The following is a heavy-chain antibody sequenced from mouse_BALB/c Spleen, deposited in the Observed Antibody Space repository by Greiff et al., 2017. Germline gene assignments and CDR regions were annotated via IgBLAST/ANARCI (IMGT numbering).Heavy chain of an antibody. J-gene: IGHJ2*01. CDR3: ARGGDYFDY. V-gene: IGHV5-6-5*01. CDR1: GFTFSSYA. Sequence: EVKLVESVGGLVKPGGSLKLSCAASGFTFSSYAMSWVRQTPEKRLEWVASISSGGSTYYPDSVKGRFTISRDNARNILYLQMSSLRSEDTAMYYCARGGDYFDYWGQGTTLTVSS. CDR2: ISSGGST.